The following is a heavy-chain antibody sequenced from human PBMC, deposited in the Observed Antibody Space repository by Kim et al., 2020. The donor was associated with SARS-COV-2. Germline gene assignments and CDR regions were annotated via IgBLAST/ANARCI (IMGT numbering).Heavy chain of an antibody. V-gene: IGHV4-59*08. Sequence: SETLSLTCSVSGASIDSLFWGWVRQTPEKGLEWIASIHYTGTPHYNPSLMSRVAISLDKSRNRFSLRLTSVTAADTATYFCARHLDASDPFYTLAYWGQG. J-gene: IGHJ4*02. CDR1: GASIDSLF. CDR3: ARHLDASDPFYTLAY. D-gene: IGHD3-16*01. CDR2: IHYTGTP.